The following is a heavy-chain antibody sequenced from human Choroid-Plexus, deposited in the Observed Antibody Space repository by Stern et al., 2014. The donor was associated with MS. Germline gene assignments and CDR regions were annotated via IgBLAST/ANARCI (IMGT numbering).Heavy chain of an antibody. V-gene: IGHV3-30*18. D-gene: IGHD2/OR15-2a*01. CDR2: VSYDGSNK. CDR3: AKDRQYLTYFFDH. J-gene: IGHJ5*02. Sequence: VQLVQSGGGVVQPGRPLRLSCVASGFTFGRCAMHWVRQAPVKGLAWVAGVSYDGSNKYYADSVKGRFTISRDNSQNTLYMQMSSLRPEDTAVYYCAKDRQYLTYFFDHWGQGSLVTVSS. CDR1: GFTFGRCA.